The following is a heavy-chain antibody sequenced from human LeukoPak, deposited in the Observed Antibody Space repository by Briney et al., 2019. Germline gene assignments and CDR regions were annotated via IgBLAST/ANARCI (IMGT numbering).Heavy chain of an antibody. V-gene: IGHV7-4-1*02. Sequence: ASVNVSCEASGYTFTSYAMNWVRQAPGQGLEWMGWINTNTGNPTYAQGFTGRFVFSLDTSVSTAYLQISSLKAEDTAVYYCASGRPSFYGDYLYYYGMDVWGQGTTVTVSS. D-gene: IGHD4-17*01. CDR1: GYTFTSYA. CDR2: INTNTGNP. J-gene: IGHJ6*02. CDR3: ASGRPSFYGDYLYYYGMDV.